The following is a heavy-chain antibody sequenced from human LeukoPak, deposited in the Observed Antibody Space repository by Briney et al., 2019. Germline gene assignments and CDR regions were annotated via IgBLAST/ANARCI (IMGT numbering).Heavy chain of an antibody. CDR1: GFTFSSYG. J-gene: IGHJ6*03. D-gene: IGHD3-16*01. Sequence: GGLLRLSCAASGFTFSSYGMHWVRQAPGKGLEWVAVIWYDGSNKYYADSVKGRFTISRDNSKNTLYLQMNGLRAEDTAVYYCAKDQGGTLYYYYYMDVWGKGTTVTVSS. CDR2: IWYDGSNK. CDR3: AKDQGGTLYYYYYMDV. V-gene: IGHV3-33*06.